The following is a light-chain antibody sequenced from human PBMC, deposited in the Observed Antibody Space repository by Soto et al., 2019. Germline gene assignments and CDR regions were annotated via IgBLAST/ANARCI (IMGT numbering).Light chain of an antibody. CDR2: EVT. J-gene: IGLJ2*01. CDR1: SRDVGAYNY. CDR3: GSYTSGNNLV. Sequence: QSVLTQPASVSGSPGQSITISCTGSSRDVGAYNYVSWYQQHPGKAPKIMIYEVTNRPSGVSDRFSGSKSGNTASLTSSVLQEEDEADYYCGSYTSGNNLVFGGGTQLTVL. V-gene: IGLV2-14*01.